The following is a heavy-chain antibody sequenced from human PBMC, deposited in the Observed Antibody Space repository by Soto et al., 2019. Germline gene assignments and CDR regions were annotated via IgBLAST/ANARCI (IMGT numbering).Heavy chain of an antibody. D-gene: IGHD2-15*01. CDR3: ARGSDCSGGSCYLDY. V-gene: IGHV4-31*03. CDR2: IYYSGST. CDR1: GVSISSGGYY. J-gene: IGHJ4*02. Sequence: QVHLQESGPGLVKPSQTLSLTCTVSGVSISSGGYYWSWIRQHPGKGLEWIGYIYYSGSTYYPPSLQSRVTISVDTSKNQFSLKLSSVTAADTAVYYCARGSDCSGGSCYLDYWGQGTLVTVSS.